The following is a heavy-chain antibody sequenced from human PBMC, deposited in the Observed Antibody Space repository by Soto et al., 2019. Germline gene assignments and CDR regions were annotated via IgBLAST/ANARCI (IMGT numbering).Heavy chain of an antibody. CDR3: AFHVDTAMPNGY. CDR1: GYTFTSYA. V-gene: IGHV1-69*13. D-gene: IGHD5-18*01. CDR2: IIPIFGTS. Sequence: SVKVSCKASGYTFTSYATSWVRQAPGQGLEWMGGIIPIFGTSNYAQKFQGRVTITADESTSTAYMELSSLRSEDTAVYYCAFHVDTAMPNGYWGQGTLVTVSS. J-gene: IGHJ4*02.